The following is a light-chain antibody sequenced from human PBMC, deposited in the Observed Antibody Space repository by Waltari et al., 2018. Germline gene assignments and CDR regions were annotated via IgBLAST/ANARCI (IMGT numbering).Light chain of an antibody. Sequence: GDRVTLSCRASETIHNAYLAWYQQTPGQAPRLLIFGTSTRAAGIPARFSGSGSATDFTLTISRLEPEDFALYHCHYSGPSMWTFGQGTRVEIK. V-gene: IGKV3-20*01. CDR3: HYSGPSMWT. CDR2: GTS. CDR1: ETIHNAY. J-gene: IGKJ1*01.